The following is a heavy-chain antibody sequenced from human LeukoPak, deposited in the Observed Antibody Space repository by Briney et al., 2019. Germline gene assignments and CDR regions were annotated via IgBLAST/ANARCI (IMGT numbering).Heavy chain of an antibody. CDR3: ARAYSDHLLGHFDL. V-gene: IGHV5-51*01. Sequence: GESLKISCEASGYSFTTYWIGWVRQMPGRGLEWMGVIYPGDSDTRYNPSIQGQVTISADRSTSTAYLQWSSLRASDTAFYYCARAYSDHLLGHFDLWGRGTLVTVSS. D-gene: IGHD4-17*01. CDR1: GYSFTTYW. J-gene: IGHJ2*01. CDR2: IYPGDSDT.